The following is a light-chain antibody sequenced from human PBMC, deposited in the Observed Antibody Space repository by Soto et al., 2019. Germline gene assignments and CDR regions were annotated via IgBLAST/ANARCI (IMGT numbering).Light chain of an antibody. CDR2: AAS. Sequence: AIRMIQSPSSLSASTGDRVTITCRASQGISSYLAWYQQKPGKAPKLLIYAASTLQSGVPSRFSGSGSGTDFTLTISCLQSEDFATYYCQQYYIYPRTFGQGTKLEIK. CDR3: QQYYIYPRT. CDR1: QGISSY. V-gene: IGKV1-8*01. J-gene: IGKJ2*01.